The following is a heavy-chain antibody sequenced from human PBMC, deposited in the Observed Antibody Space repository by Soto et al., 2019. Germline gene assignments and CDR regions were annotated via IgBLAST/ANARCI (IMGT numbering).Heavy chain of an antibody. Sequence: GASVKVSCKASGYTFTDHHMHWVRQAPGQGPEWMGWMNPNSGGTNAAPKFQGRVTMTRDTSISTAYMELSRLTSDDTAVYYCARDKFGNKWSFDPWGQGTLVTVSS. CDR1: GYTFTDHH. CDR3: ARDKFGNKWSFDP. D-gene: IGHD2-8*01. J-gene: IGHJ5*02. V-gene: IGHV1-2*02. CDR2: MNPNSGGT.